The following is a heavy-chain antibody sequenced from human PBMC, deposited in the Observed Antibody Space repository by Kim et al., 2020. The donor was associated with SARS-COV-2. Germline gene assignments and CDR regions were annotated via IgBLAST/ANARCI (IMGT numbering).Heavy chain of an antibody. Sequence: GGSLRLSCVVSGFTFDDYAMYWVRQAPGKGLEWVSGISWNSGSKVYADSVKGRFTISRDNAKNSLFLQMNSLRPEDTALYYCAKAIAAAGRPVFDYWGQGTLVTVSS. V-gene: IGHV3-9*01. J-gene: IGHJ4*02. CDR2: ISWNSGSK. D-gene: IGHD6-13*01. CDR1: GFTFDDYA. CDR3: AKAIAAAGRPVFDY.